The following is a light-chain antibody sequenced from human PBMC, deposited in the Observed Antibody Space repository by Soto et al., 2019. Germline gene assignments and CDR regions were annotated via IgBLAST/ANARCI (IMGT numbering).Light chain of an antibody. CDR1: SSDVGGYDY. CDR3: SSYTSSSTKL. Sequence: QSALTQPASVSGSPGQSITISCTGTSSDVGGYDYVSWYQQHPGKAPKLMIYGVSNRPSGVSDRFSGSQSGNTASLAISGLQAEDEDDYYCSSYTSSSTKLFGGGTKLTV. J-gene: IGLJ2*01. CDR2: GVS. V-gene: IGLV2-14*01.